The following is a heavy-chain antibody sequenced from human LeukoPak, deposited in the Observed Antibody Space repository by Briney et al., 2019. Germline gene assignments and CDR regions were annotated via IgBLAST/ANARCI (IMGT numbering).Heavy chain of an antibody. D-gene: IGHD6-13*01. CDR1: GGSVSSGSYY. CDR2: VSYSGST. J-gene: IGHJ4*02. Sequence: SETLSLTYTVSGGSVSSGSYYWSWIRQPPGKGLEWIGYVSYSGSTNSNPSLKSRVTISVDTSKNQFSLKLSSVTAADTAVYYCARGGAADYFDYWGQGTLVTVSS. V-gene: IGHV4-61*01. CDR3: ARGGAADYFDY.